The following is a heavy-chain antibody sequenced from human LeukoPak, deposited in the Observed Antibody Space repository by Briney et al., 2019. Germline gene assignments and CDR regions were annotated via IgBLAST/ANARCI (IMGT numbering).Heavy chain of an antibody. Sequence: SETLSLTCTVSGYSISSGYYWGWIRQPPGKGLEWIGSIYYGGSTYYNPSLKSRVTISVDTSKNQFSLKVRSVTAADTSVYYCARQVGYSSSSRWFDPWGQGTLVTVSS. CDR2: IYYGGST. CDR3: ARQVGYSSSSRWFDP. V-gene: IGHV4-38-2*02. D-gene: IGHD6-6*01. CDR1: GYSISSGYY. J-gene: IGHJ5*02.